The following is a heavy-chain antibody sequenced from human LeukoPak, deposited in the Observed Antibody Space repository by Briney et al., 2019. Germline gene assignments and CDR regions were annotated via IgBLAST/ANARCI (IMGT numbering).Heavy chain of an antibody. CDR3: ARDCSSTSCPDPSYGMDV. D-gene: IGHD2-2*01. V-gene: IGHV4-59*12. CDR2: ISGSGSS. Sequence: SETLSLTCTFSGGPINNYYCSWIRQPPGKGLEWIGSISGSGSSNYNPSLKSRVTISVDTSKNQFSLKLSSVTAADTAVYYCARDCSSTSCPDPSYGMDVWGQGTTVTVSS. CDR1: GGPINNYY. J-gene: IGHJ6*02.